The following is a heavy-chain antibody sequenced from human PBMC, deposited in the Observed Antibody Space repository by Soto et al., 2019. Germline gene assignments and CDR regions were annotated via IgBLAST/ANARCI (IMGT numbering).Heavy chain of an antibody. J-gene: IGHJ6*04. Sequence: EVQLVESGGGLVQRGGSLRLSCAASGITVYNNYMSWVRQAPGKGLEWVSVIYSGGSTSYADSVKGRFTISRDGSKNTVYLQMYRLRAEDTAVYSCARDVGVWGRGTTVTVSS. CDR3: ARDVGV. V-gene: IGHV3-66*01. CDR2: IYSGGST. CDR1: GITVYNNY.